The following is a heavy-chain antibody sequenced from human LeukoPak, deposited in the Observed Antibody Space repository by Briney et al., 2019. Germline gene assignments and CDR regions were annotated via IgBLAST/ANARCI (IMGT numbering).Heavy chain of an antibody. V-gene: IGHV1-2*02. CDR3: ARDRGTTGTYYFDY. J-gene: IGHJ4*02. CDR1: GGTFSSYA. D-gene: IGHD1-1*01. Sequence: GASVKVSCKASGGTFSSYAISWVRQAPGQGLEWMGWINPNSGGTNYAQKFQGRVTMTRDTSISTAYMELSRLRSDDTAVYYCARDRGTTGTYYFDYWGQGTLVTVSS. CDR2: INPNSGGT.